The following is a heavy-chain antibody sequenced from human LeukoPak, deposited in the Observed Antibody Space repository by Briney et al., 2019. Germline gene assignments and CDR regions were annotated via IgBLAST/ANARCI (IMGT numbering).Heavy chain of an antibody. CDR3: AGSTNPYYLDY. D-gene: IGHD1-14*01. J-gene: IGHJ4*02. CDR2: INSDGSST. V-gene: IGHV3-74*01. Sequence: GGSLRLSCAASGFTFSSYWMHWVRQAPGKGLVWVSRINSDGSSTSYADSVKGRFTISRGNAKNTLYLQMNSLRAEDTAVYYCAGSTNPYYLDYWGQGTLVTVSS. CDR1: GFTFSSYW.